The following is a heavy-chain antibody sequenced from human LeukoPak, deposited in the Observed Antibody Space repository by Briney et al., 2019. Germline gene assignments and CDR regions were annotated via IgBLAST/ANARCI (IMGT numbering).Heavy chain of an antibody. CDR3: TRDLMDYDVSTGLHHYYMDV. D-gene: IGHD3-9*01. Sequence: GGSLRLSCAASGFTFNGYWMSWVRQAPGKGLEWVANIKEDGSAQYYVDSVRGRFTISRDNAKNTLYLQMNTLRVEDTAVYYCTRDLMDYDVSTGLHHYYMDVWGQGTTVTVSS. CDR1: GFTFNGYW. CDR2: IKEDGSAQ. V-gene: IGHV3-7*01. J-gene: IGHJ6*02.